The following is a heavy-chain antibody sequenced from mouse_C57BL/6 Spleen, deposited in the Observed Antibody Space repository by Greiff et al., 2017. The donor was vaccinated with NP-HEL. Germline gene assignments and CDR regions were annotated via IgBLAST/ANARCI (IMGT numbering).Heavy chain of an antibody. CDR2: IDPSDSYT. V-gene: IGHV1-69*01. J-gene: IGHJ2*01. CDR1: GYTFTSYW. Sequence: QVQLQQPGAELVMPGASVKLSCKASGYTFTSYWMHWVKQRPGQGLEWIGEIDPSDSYTKYTQKFKGKSTLTVDKSSSTAYMQLSSLTSEDSAVYYCARRRAATVVDYFDYWGKGTTLTVSS. CDR3: ARRRAATVVDYFDY. D-gene: IGHD1-1*01.